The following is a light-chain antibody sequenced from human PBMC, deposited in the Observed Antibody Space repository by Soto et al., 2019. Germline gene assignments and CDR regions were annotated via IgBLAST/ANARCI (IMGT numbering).Light chain of an antibody. V-gene: IGLV2-18*01. CDR3: SLYTSSSTLV. CDR2: EVS. CDR1: SSDVGSYNR. Sequence: QSVLTQPPSVSGSPGQSVTISCTGTSSDVGSYNRVSWYQQPPGTAPKLMIYEVSNRPSGVPDRFSGSKSGNTASLTISGLQAEDEADYYCSLYTSSSTLVFGGGIKLTVL. J-gene: IGLJ2*01.